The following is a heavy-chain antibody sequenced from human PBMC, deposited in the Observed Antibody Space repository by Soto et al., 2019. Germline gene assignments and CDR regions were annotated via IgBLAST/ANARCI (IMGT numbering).Heavy chain of an antibody. V-gene: IGHV3-21*01. CDR1: GFTFSSYS. CDR2: ISSSSSYI. CDR3: SRGRSPYYGYFDP. Sequence: EVQLVESGGGLVKPGGSLRLSCAASGFTFSSYSMNWVRQAPGKGLEWVSSISSSSSYIYYADSVKGRFTISRDNAKNTLYLQMNGLRADDTAVYYCSRGRSPYYGYFDPWGPGTLVTVSS. D-gene: IGHD3-3*01. J-gene: IGHJ5*02.